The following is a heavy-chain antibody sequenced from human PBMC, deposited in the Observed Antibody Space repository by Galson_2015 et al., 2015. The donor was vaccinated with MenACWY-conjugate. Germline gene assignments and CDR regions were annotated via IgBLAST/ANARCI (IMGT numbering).Heavy chain of an antibody. V-gene: IGHV3-30*04. CDR3: ASGRELLANFDY. Sequence: SLRLSCAASGFIFSSYAMHWVRQAPGKGLEWVAVMSYDGSNKYYADSVKGRSTISRDNSKNTLYLQMNSLRAEDTAVYYCASGRELLANFDYWGQGTLVTVSS. D-gene: IGHD1-26*01. J-gene: IGHJ4*02. CDR1: GFIFSSYA. CDR2: MSYDGSNK.